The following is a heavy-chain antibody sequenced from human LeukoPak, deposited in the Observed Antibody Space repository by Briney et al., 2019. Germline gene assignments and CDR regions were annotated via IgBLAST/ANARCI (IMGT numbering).Heavy chain of an antibody. CDR3: ARDRGAVAATWFDY. Sequence: TGGSLRLSCAASGYTFSGCYMSWVRQAPGKALEWVSCIRSSSTYTNYADSVKGRFTISRDNAKNALYLQMYGLSAEDTAVYYCARDRGAVAATWFDYWGQGTLVTAPS. J-gene: IGHJ4*02. CDR2: IRSSSTYT. V-gene: IGHV3-11*05. CDR1: GYTFSGCY. D-gene: IGHD6-19*01.